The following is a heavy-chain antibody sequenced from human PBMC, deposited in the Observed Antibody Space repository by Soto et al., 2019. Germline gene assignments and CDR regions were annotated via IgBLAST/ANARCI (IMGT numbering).Heavy chain of an antibody. J-gene: IGHJ6*02. CDR2: IVVGSGNT. Sequence: GASVKVSCKASGFTFTSSAVQWVRQARGQRLEWIGWIVVGSGNTNYAQKFQERVTITRDMSTSTAYMELSSLRSEDTAVYYCAARYCSSTSCYKYGMDVWGQGTTVTVSS. D-gene: IGHD2-2*02. V-gene: IGHV1-58*01. CDR1: GFTFTSSA. CDR3: AARYCSSTSCYKYGMDV.